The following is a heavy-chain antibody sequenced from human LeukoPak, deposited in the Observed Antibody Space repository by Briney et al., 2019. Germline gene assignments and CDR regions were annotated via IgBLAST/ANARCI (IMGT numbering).Heavy chain of an antibody. CDR2: IYPRDGST. V-gene: IGHV1-46*01. Sequence: ASVAVSCTASGYTFTSNYIHWVRQAPGQGLEWMGMIYPRDGSTSYAQKFQGRVTVTRDTSTSTVHMELSGLRSEDTAVYYCARDQEGFDYWGQGTLVTVSS. CDR3: ARDQEGFDY. CDR1: GYTFTSNY. J-gene: IGHJ4*02.